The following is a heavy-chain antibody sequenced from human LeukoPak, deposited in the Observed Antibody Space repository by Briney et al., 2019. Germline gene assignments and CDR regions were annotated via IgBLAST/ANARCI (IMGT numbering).Heavy chain of an antibody. J-gene: IGHJ5*02. CDR3: ARDPDAPYGSGYPFDP. CDR1: GYSISSGYY. CDR2: IYHSGST. D-gene: IGHD3-10*01. V-gene: IGHV4-38-2*02. Sequence: SETLSLTCTVSGYSISSGYYWGWIRQPPGKGLEWIGSIYHSGSTYYNPSLKSRVTISVDTSKNQFSLKLSSVTAADTAVYYCARDPDAPYGSGYPFDPWGQGTLVTVSS.